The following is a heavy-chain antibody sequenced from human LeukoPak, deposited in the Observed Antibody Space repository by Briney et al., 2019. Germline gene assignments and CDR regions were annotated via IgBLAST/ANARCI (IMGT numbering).Heavy chain of an antibody. CDR2: ISYDGSNK. D-gene: IGHD5-12*01. CDR1: GFTFSSYG. CDR3: AKGYSGYDWSLVDY. Sequence: PGRSLRLSCAASGFTFSSYGMHWVRQAPGKGLEWVAVISYDGSNKYYADSVKGRFTISRDNSKNTLYLQMNSLRAEDTAVYYCAKGYSGYDWSLVDYWGQGTLVTVPS. V-gene: IGHV3-30*18. J-gene: IGHJ4*02.